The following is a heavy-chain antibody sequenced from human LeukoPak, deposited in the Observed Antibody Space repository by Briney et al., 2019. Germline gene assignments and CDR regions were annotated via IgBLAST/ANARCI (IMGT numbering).Heavy chain of an antibody. V-gene: IGHV4-39*01. Sequence: SETLSLTCTVSGDSISSSSHHWGWIRQSPGKGLEWIGSIYYGRTTYYNPSLNNRVSISVVTSKNQFSLQLNSMSAADTAVYYCVRHDGRGGATMSALDSGGQGSLVTVSS. D-gene: IGHD5-24*01. CDR1: GDSISSSSHH. J-gene: IGHJ4*02. CDR3: VRHDGRGGATMSALDS. CDR2: IYYGRTT.